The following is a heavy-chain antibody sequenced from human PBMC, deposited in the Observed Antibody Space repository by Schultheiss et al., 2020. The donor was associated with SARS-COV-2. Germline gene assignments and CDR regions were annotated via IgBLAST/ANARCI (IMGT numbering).Heavy chain of an antibody. D-gene: IGHD1-26*01. Sequence: GSLRLSCTVSGGSISSGGYYWSWIRQHPGKGLEWIGYIYYSGSTNYNPSLKSRVTISVDRSKNQFSLKLSSVTAADTAVYYCARVHYLYGMDVWGQGTTVTVSS. CDR1: GGSISSGGYY. V-gene: IGHV4-61*08. CDR2: IYYSGST. CDR3: ARVHYLYGMDV. J-gene: IGHJ6*02.